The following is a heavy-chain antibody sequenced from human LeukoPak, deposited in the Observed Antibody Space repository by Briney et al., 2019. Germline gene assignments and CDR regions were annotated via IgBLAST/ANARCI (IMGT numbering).Heavy chain of an antibody. J-gene: IGHJ4*02. CDR1: GYSFTTYW. CDR2: IYPGDSAT. V-gene: IGHV5-51*01. CDR3: ARLPPDVYFNY. Sequence: GESLKISCKGSGYSFTTYWIGWVRQMPGKGLEWMGIIYPGDSATRYSPSFQGQVTISADKSISTAYLQWSSLKASDTAMFYCARLPPDVYFNYWGQGTLVTVSS.